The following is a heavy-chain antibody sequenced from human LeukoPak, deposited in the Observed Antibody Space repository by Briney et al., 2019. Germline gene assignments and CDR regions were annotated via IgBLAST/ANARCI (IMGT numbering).Heavy chain of an antibody. V-gene: IGHV1-69*13. D-gene: IGHD3-10*02. CDR2: IIPIFGTA. J-gene: IGHJ5*02. CDR1: GGTFGSYA. Sequence: SVKVSCKASGGTFGSYAISWVRQAPGQGLEWMGGIIPIFGTANYAQKFQGRVTITADESTSTAYMELSSLRSEDTAVYYCARDRETTMFSAWFDPWGRGTLVTVSS. CDR3: ARDRETTMFSAWFDP.